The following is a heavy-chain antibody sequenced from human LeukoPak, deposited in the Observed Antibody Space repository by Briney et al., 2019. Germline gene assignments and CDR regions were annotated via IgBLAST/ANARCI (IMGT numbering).Heavy chain of an antibody. J-gene: IGHJ6*02. CDR2: INHSGST. CDR3: ARGLRKRHFYYHGMDV. V-gene: IGHV4-34*01. D-gene: IGHD5-24*01. Sequence: SETLSLTCAVYGGSVSAYYWTWIRQSPGKGLEWIGEINHSGSTDYNPSLKGRVTISVDTSKNQFSLKSISVTAADTAVYYYARGLRKRHFYYHGMDVWGQGTPVTVSS. CDR1: GGSVSAYY.